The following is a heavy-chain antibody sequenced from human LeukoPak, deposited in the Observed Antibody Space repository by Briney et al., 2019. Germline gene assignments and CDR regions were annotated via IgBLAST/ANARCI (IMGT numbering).Heavy chain of an antibody. V-gene: IGHV3-48*02. CDR1: GFTFSSYS. CDR3: AREGSEGYYYYDSSGHFDY. D-gene: IGHD3-22*01. CDR2: ISSSSSTI. J-gene: IGHJ4*02. Sequence: GGSPRLSCAASGFTFSSYSMNWVRQAPGKGLEWVSYISSSSSTIYYADSVKGRFTISRDNAKSSLYLQMNSLRDEDTAVYYCAREGSEGYYYYDSSGHFDYWGQGTLVTVSS.